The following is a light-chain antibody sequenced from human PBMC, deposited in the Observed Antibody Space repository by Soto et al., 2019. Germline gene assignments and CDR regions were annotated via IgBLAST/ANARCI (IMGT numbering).Light chain of an antibody. Sequence: DIQMTHSPSSLSASVGDRVSITCQASHHVNKYLTWYQQKPGKAPNLLIYDVSKLKTGVASRFSGSGSGTQFTLTITSLQPEDFATYYCQHHDVAPYTFGQGTRLDIK. CDR3: QHHDVAPYT. V-gene: IGKV1-33*01. CDR1: HHVNKY. J-gene: IGKJ2*01. CDR2: DVS.